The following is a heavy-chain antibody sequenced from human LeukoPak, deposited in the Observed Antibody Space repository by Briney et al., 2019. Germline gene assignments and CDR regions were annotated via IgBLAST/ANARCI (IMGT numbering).Heavy chain of an antibody. D-gene: IGHD2-15*01. CDR1: GYTFTGYY. CDR3: ARDRLPHAISGPAS. CDR2: INPNSGGT. V-gene: IGHV1-2*02. Sequence: ASVKVSCKASGYTFTGYYMHWVRQAPGQGLEWMGWINPNSGGTNYAQKFQGRVTMTRDTSISTAYMELSRLRSDDTAVYYCARDRLPHAISGPASWGQGTLVTVSS. J-gene: IGHJ5*02.